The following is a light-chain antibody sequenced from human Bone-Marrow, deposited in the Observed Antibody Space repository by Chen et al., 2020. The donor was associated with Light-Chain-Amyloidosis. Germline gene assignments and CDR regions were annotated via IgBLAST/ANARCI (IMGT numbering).Light chain of an antibody. Sequence: NFLLTQPNSARDPPGQTVLIPCTRGSGSIATNYVQWYQQRPGSSPTTVIYEDDQRPSGVPDRFSGSIDRSSNAASLTISGLKTEDEADYYCQSYQGSSQGVFGGGTKLTVL. CDR1: SGSIATNY. V-gene: IGLV6-57*01. CDR2: EDD. J-gene: IGLJ3*02. CDR3: QSYQGSSQGV.